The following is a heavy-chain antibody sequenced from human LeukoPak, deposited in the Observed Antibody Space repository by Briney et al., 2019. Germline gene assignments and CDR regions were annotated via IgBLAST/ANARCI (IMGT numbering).Heavy chain of an antibody. J-gene: IGHJ4*02. V-gene: IGHV1-69*04. CDR2: IIPMLGKT. D-gene: IGHD2-2*01. Sequence: SVKVSCKASGGTFDNYAVNWVREAPGLGLEWMGRIIPMLGKTNSAQKFQDRVTFTADKQTGTAYLELTHVRPDDTAVYFCARGLFGGFAAAPFDHWGQGTLVTVSP. CDR3: ARGLFGGFAAAPFDH. CDR1: GGTFDNYA.